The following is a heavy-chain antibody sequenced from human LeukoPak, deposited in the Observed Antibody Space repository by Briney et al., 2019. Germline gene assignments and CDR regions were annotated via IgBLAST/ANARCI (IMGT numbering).Heavy chain of an antibody. CDR1: GFTFDDYA. D-gene: IGHD3-22*01. CDR3: AKDTLYYDSSGLLDY. CDR2: ISWNSGSI. J-gene: IGHJ4*02. V-gene: IGHV3-9*01. Sequence: GRSLRLSCAASGFTFDDYAMHWVRQAPGKGLEWVSGISWNSGSIGYADSVKGRFTISRDNAKNSLYLQMNSLRAEDTALYYCAKDTLYYDSSGLLDYWGQGTLVTVSS.